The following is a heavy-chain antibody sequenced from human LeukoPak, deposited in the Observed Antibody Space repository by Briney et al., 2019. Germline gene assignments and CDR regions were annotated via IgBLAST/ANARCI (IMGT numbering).Heavy chain of an antibody. Sequence: GGSLRLSCAASGFTFSSYAMHWVRQAPGKGLEYVSAISSNGGSTYYANSVKGRFTISRDNSKNTLYLQMGSLRAEDMAVYYCARAGSSSYYYYYMDVWGKGTTVTVSS. J-gene: IGHJ6*03. CDR2: ISSNGGST. V-gene: IGHV3-64*01. CDR3: ARAGSSSYYYYYMDV. CDR1: GFTFSSYA. D-gene: IGHD3-10*01.